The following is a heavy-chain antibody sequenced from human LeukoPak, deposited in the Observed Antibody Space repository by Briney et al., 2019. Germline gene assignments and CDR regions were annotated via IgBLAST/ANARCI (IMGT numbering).Heavy chain of an antibody. J-gene: IGHJ4*02. Sequence: MSSETLSLTCAVYGGSFSGYYWSWIRQPPGKGLEWIGEINHSGSTNYNPSLKSRVTISVDTSKNQFSLKLSSVTAADTAVYYCARGTITMIPFDYWGQGTLVTVSS. CDR3: ARGTITMIPFDY. CDR1: GGSFSGYY. D-gene: IGHD3-22*01. V-gene: IGHV4-34*01. CDR2: INHSGST.